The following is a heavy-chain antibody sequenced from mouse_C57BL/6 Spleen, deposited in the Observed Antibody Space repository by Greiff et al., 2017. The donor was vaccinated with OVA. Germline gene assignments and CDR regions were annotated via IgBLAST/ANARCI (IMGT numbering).Heavy chain of an antibody. Sequence: EVQLQQSGPELVKPGASVKISCKASGYTFTDYYMNWVKQSHGKSLEWIGDINPNNGGTSYNQKFKGKATLTVDKSSSTAYMELRSLTSEDSAVYYGARSADYGSRGDYWGQGTTLTVSS. D-gene: IGHD1-1*01. J-gene: IGHJ2*01. CDR1: GYTFTDYY. V-gene: IGHV1-26*01. CDR3: ARSADYGSRGDY. CDR2: INPNNGGT.